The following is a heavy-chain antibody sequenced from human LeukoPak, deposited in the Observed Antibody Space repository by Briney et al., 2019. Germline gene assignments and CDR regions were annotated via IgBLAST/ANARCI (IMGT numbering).Heavy chain of an antibody. Sequence: SETLSLTCAVYGGSFSGYYWSWIRQPPGKGLEWIGEINHSGSTNYNPSLKSRVTISVDTSKNQFSLKLSSVTAADTAVYYCARGRPRYYYGSGSYYRGPFDYWGQGTLVAVSS. V-gene: IGHV4-34*01. J-gene: IGHJ4*02. CDR3: ARGRPRYYYGSGSYYRGPFDY. CDR2: INHSGST. CDR1: GGSFSGYY. D-gene: IGHD3-10*01.